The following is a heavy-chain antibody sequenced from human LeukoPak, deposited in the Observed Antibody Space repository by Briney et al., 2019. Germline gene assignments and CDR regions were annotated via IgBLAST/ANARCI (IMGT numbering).Heavy chain of an antibody. V-gene: IGHV3-48*03. D-gene: IGHD2-8*01. CDR2: ISSSGSSI. CDR3: AIDRFVVREVMVGIFVL. J-gene: IGHJ3*01. Sequence: RGSLRLSCAASGSTFSSYEMNWVRQAPGKGLEWVSYISSSGSSIYYADSVKGRFTISKGKAKNSPDLQMNSLRAEDKAGYYCAIDRFVVREVMVGIFVLWGQGTMVTVSS. CDR1: GSTFSSYE.